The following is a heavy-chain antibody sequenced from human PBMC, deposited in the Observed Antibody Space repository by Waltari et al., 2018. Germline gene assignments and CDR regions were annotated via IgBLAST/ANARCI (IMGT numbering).Heavy chain of an antibody. CDR1: GDSMSSTYW. D-gene: IGHD2-15*01. CDR2: VHGSGKT. CDR3: GRDRGRGLYLDS. Sequence: QLQQSGPGLVKPSGTLSLTCAVSGDSMSSTYWWSWVRQSPGKGLEWIGQVHGSGKTNYNPSFASRGSVTRHTSANQFSLRVTSATAADTAVYYCGRDRGRGLYLDSWGQGTLVTVSP. V-gene: IGHV4-4*02. J-gene: IGHJ4*02.